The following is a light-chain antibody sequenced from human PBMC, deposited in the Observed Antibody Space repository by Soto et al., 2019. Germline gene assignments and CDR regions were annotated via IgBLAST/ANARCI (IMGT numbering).Light chain of an antibody. CDR3: QQYGRSPLT. J-gene: IGKJ4*01. Sequence: ETVLTQSPGTLSLSPGERATLSCRASQSLSSRSLAWYQQKPGQAPRPLIYGASSRATGIPDRFSGSGSGTDFTLTISRLEPEDFAVYYCQQYGRSPLTFGGGAKVEIK. CDR2: GAS. CDR1: QSLSSRS. V-gene: IGKV3-20*01.